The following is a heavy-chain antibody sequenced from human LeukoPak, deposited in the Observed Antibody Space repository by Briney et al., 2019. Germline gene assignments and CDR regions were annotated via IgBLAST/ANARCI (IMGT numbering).Heavy chain of an antibody. CDR2: IYSGGST. V-gene: IGHV3-53*01. CDR1: GFTVSSNY. J-gene: IGHJ5*02. D-gene: IGHD3-10*01. CDR3: ARRTYYYGSGSYS. Sequence: GGSPRLSCAASGFTVSSNYMSWVRQAPGKGLEWVSVIYSGGSTYYADSVKGRFTISRDNSKNTLYLQMNSLRAEDTAVYYCARRTYYYGSGSYSWGQGTLVTVSS.